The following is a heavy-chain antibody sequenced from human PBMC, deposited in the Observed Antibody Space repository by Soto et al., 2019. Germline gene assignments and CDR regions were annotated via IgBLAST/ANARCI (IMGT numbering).Heavy chain of an antibody. CDR1: GFTFSNYW. J-gene: IGHJ4*02. D-gene: IGHD6-19*01. Sequence: EVQLVESGGGLVQPGGSLRLSCEASGFTFSNYWMSWIHQAPGKGLEWVANIRQDGSQKYLVDSVTGRFTISRDNAKNSLYLQMNGLRTEDTAVYCRVRDGSSGWHFDSWGQGTLVTVSS. V-gene: IGHV3-7*01. CDR3: VRDGSSGWHFDS. CDR2: IRQDGSQK.